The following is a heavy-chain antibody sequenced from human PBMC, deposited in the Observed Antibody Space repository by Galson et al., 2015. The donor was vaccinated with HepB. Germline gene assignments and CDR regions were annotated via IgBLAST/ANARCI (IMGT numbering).Heavy chain of an antibody. CDR2: ISSSSSTI. J-gene: IGHJ6*02. D-gene: IGHD1-26*01. Sequence: SLRLSCAASGFTFSSYSMNWVRQAPGKGLEWVSYISSSSSTIYYADSVKGRFTISRDNAKNSLYLQMNSLRAEDTAVYCCARRPRWELTYYYYYGMDVWGQGTTVTVSS. CDR1: GFTFSSYS. CDR3: ARRPRWELTYYYYYGMDV. V-gene: IGHV3-48*04.